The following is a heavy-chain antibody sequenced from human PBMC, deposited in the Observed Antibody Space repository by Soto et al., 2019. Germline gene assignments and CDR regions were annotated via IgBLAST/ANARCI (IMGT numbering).Heavy chain of an antibody. D-gene: IGHD2-21*01. J-gene: IGHJ3*02. V-gene: IGHV1-8*02. CDR3: ASRRSMGPDDAFDI. CDR2: MNPNSGNT. CDR1: GYTFTSYG. Sequence: ASVKVSCKASGYTFTSYGISWVRQAPGQGLEWMGWMNPNSGNTGYAQKFQGRVTMTRNTSISTAYMELSSLRSEDTAVYYCASRRSMGPDDAFDIWGQGTMVTVSS.